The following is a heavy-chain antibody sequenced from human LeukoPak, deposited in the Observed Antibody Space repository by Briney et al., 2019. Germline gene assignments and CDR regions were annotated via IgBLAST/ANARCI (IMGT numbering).Heavy chain of an antibody. V-gene: IGHV1-46*01. CDR2: INPSGGST. J-gene: IGHJ3*02. Sequence: ASVKVSCKASGYTFTSYYMHWVRQAPGQGLEWMGIINPSGGSTSYAQKFQGRVTMTRDTSTSTVYMELSSLRSEDTAVYYCARDRFDYGGKAAFDIWGQGTMVTVSS. D-gene: IGHD4-23*01. CDR1: GYTFTSYY. CDR3: ARDRFDYGGKAAFDI.